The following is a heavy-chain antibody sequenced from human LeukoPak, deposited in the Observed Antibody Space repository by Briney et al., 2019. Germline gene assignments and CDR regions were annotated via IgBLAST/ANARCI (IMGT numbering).Heavy chain of an antibody. CDR2: INPNSGGT. Sequence: ASVKVSCKASGYTFTGYYMHWVRQAPGQGLEWMGWINPNSGGTNYAQKFQGRVTMTRGTSISTAYMELSRLRSDDTAVYYCARSPTSSYGLFQHWGQGTLVTVSS. V-gene: IGHV1-2*02. J-gene: IGHJ1*01. D-gene: IGHD5-18*01. CDR3: ARSPTSSYGLFQH. CDR1: GYTFTGYY.